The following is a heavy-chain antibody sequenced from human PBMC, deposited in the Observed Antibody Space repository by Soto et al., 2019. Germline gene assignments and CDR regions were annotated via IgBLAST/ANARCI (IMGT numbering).Heavy chain of an antibody. V-gene: IGHV3-11*01. D-gene: IGHD5-12*01. CDR3: VRSGYVRTFDY. J-gene: IGHJ4*02. CDR1: GLTFSDHY. Sequence: QVQLEESGGGLVKPGGSLRLSCAASGLTFSDHYMGWIRQAPGKGLEWISCISNSGPTTYYTDSVKGRFTISRDNAKNSLYLQMNSLRAEDTAVYYCVRSGYVRTFDYWGQGTLVTVSS. CDR2: ISNSGPTT.